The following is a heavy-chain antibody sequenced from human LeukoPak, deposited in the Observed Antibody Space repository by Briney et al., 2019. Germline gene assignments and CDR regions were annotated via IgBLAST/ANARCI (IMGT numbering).Heavy chain of an antibody. V-gene: IGHV3-30*02. Sequence: PGGSLRLSRAASGFTFSSYGMHWVRQAPGKGLEGVAFIRYDGSNKYYADSVKGRFTISRDNSKNTLYLQMNSLRAEDTAVYYCAKGLLYGSGSYSPEFDYWGQGTLVTVSS. CDR1: GFTFSSYG. D-gene: IGHD3-10*01. J-gene: IGHJ4*02. CDR2: IRYDGSNK. CDR3: AKGLLYGSGSYSPEFDY.